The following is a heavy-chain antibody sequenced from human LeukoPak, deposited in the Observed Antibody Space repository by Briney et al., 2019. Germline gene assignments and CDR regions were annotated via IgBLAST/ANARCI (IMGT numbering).Heavy chain of an antibody. CDR3: ARDFVWAVDY. J-gene: IGHJ4*02. CDR2: IKPRDDST. Sequence: GASVKVSCKAFGFTFSSYHIHWVRQAPGQGLEWMRIIKPRDDSTIYAQKFQGRLIMTWDTSTSSACMELSSLRSDDTALYYCARDFVWAVDYWGQGSLVTVSS. D-gene: IGHD3-16*01. V-gene: IGHV1-46*01. CDR1: GFTFSSYH.